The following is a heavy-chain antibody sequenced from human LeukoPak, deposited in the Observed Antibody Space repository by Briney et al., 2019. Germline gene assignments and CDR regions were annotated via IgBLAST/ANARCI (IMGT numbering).Heavy chain of an antibody. Sequence: GGSLRLSCVASGFTFTNYAMTWVRQAPGKGLEWVSVMSGSGGSAYYADSVRGRFTISRDNSKNTLYLQMNSLRAEDTAVYYCAKVAFIVVVPAATLFDYWGQGTLVTVSS. D-gene: IGHD2-2*01. CDR2: MSGSGGSA. CDR3: AKVAFIVVVPAATLFDY. V-gene: IGHV3-23*01. J-gene: IGHJ4*02. CDR1: GFTFTNYA.